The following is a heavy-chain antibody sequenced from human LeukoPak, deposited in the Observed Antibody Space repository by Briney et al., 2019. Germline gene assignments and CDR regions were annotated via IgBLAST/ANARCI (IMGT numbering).Heavy chain of an antibody. Sequence: GESLKISCAASGFTFSTYVMHWVRQAPGKGLEWMSVISYDGSKENYADSVKGRFTISRDNTKNSLYLQMNSLRAEDTAMYYCTTYYDSGPSKDWGQGTLVTVSS. D-gene: IGHD3-22*01. CDR3: TTYYDSGPSKD. V-gene: IGHV3-30-3*01. CDR2: ISYDGSKE. CDR1: GFTFSTYV. J-gene: IGHJ4*02.